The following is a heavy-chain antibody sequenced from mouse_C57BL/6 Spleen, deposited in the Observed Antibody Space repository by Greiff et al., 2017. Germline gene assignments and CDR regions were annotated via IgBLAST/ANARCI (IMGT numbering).Heavy chain of an antibody. D-gene: IGHD1-1*02. CDR1: GYAFSSSW. Sequence: VQLKQSGPELVKPGASVKISCKASGYAFSSSWMNWVKQRPGKGLEWIGRIYPGDGDTNYNGKFKGKATLTADKSSSTAYMQLSSLTSEDSAVYFCARSHYGGAMDYWGQGTSVTVSS. CDR3: ARSHYGGAMDY. CDR2: IYPGDGDT. V-gene: IGHV1-82*01. J-gene: IGHJ4*01.